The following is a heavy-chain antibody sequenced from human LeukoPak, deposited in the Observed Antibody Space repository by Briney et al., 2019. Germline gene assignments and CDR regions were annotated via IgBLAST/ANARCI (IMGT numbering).Heavy chain of an antibody. Sequence: PGGSLRLSCAASGFTFSSYWMHWVRQAPGKGLVWVSRINSDGSSTSYANSVKGRFTICRDNAKNTLYLQMNSLRAEDTAVYYCAVISGYEDYWGQGTLVTVSS. V-gene: IGHV3-74*01. D-gene: IGHD3-22*01. CDR2: INSDGSST. CDR3: AVISGYEDY. J-gene: IGHJ4*02. CDR1: GFTFSSYW.